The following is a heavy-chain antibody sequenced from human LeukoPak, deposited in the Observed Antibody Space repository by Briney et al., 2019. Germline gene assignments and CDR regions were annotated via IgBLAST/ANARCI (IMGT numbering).Heavy chain of an antibody. D-gene: IGHD3-10*01. CDR1: GFTFSSYW. V-gene: IGHV3-74*01. J-gene: IGHJ4*02. CDR2: INSDGSST. CDR3: ARVSGSGSYYNDFDY. Sequence: GGSLRLSCAASGFTFSSYWMHWVRQAPGKGLVWVSRINSDGSSTSYADSVKGRFTISRDNAKNTLYLQMNSLRAEDTAVYYCARVSGSGSYYNDFDYWGQGTLVTVSS.